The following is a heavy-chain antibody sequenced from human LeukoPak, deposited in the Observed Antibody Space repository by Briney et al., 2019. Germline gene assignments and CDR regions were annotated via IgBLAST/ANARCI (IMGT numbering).Heavy chain of an antibody. D-gene: IGHD2-15*01. J-gene: IGHJ5*02. CDR2: ISAYNGNT. CDR1: GYTFTSYG. Sequence: ASVKVSCKASGYTFTSYGISWVRQAPGQGLEWMGWISAYNGNTNYAQKLQGRVTMTTDTSTSTAYMGLRSLRSDDTAVYYCARAHEGIGYCSGGSCGSNWFDPWGQGTLVTVSS. V-gene: IGHV1-18*01. CDR3: ARAHEGIGYCSGGSCGSNWFDP.